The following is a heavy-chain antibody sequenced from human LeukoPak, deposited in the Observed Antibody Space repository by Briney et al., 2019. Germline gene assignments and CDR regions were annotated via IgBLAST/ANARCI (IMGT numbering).Heavy chain of an antibody. D-gene: IGHD3-16*01. Sequence: SGGSLRLSCAASGFTFRTYGMHWVRQAPGKGLEWVTHIASDGSNKAYGDSVRGRFTVSRDNAKNTVYLQMNSLRAEDTAVYYCARGNPLGHLWGQGALVTVSS. CDR3: ARGNPLGHL. J-gene: IGHJ5*02. V-gene: IGHV3-30*02. CDR1: GFTFRTYG. CDR2: IASDGSNK.